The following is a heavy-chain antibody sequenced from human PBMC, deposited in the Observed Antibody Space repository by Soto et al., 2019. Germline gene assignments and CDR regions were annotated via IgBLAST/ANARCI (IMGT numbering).Heavy chain of an antibody. D-gene: IGHD3-10*01. CDR2: INHSGST. CDR1: GGSFSGYY. Sequence: SETLSLTCAVYGGSFSGYYWTWIRQPPGTGLEWIGEINHSGSTNYNPSLKSRVTISVDTSKNQFSLKLTSVTAADTAVYYCARDITMVRGVNDYWGQGTLVTVSS. V-gene: IGHV4-34*01. J-gene: IGHJ4*02. CDR3: ARDITMVRGVNDY.